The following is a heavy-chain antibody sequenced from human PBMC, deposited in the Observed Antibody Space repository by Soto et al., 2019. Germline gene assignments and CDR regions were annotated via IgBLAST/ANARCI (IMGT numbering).Heavy chain of an antibody. D-gene: IGHD1-26*01. J-gene: IGHJ4*01. Sequence: GGSLRLSCAVSGFTFSSCAMSWVRQAPGKGLEWVSAISDSGDTTFHADSVKGRFTISRDNSKKTVYLQMNSLRAEDTAVYYCAKAARATTLYNFDFWGQGTLVTVSS. V-gene: IGHV3-23*01. CDR1: GFTFSSCA. CDR3: AKAARATTLYNFDF. CDR2: ISDSGDTT.